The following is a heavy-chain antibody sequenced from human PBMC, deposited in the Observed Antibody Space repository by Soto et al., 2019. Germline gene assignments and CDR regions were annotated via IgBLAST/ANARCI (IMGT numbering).Heavy chain of an antibody. CDR2: INGSGRRT. Sequence: GGSLRLSCAVSGFTFSSYAMSWVRQAPGKGLEWVSKINGSGRRTYYADSVKGRFTISRDNSKNTLYLQMNSLRAEDTAVYYCAKGDSYYDFILNIDYWGQGALVTVSS. V-gene: IGHV3-23*01. CDR3: AKGDSYYDFILNIDY. J-gene: IGHJ4*02. CDR1: GFTFSSYA. D-gene: IGHD3-3*01.